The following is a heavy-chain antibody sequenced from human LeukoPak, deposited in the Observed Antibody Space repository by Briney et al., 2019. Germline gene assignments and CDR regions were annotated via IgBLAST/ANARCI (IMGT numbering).Heavy chain of an antibody. CDR1: GFTFTTYT. D-gene: IGHD6-6*01. CDR3: ARIYSSSSSRGAFDI. V-gene: IGHV3-21*01. J-gene: IGHJ3*02. CDR2: ISSSSSYI. Sequence: GGSLRLSCAASGFTFTTYTMNWVRQAPGKGLEWVSSISSSSSYIYYADSVKGRFTISRDNANNSLYLQMNSLRAEDTAVYYCARIYSSSSSRGAFDIWGQGTMVTVSS.